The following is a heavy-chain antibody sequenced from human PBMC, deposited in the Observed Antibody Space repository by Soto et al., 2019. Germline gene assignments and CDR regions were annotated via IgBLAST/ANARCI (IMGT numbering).Heavy chain of an antibody. J-gene: IGHJ3*02. V-gene: IGHV4-31*03. CDR2: IYYSGST. CDR1: GGSISSGGYY. Sequence: QVQLQESGPGLVKPSQTLSLTCTVSGGSISSGGYYWSWIRQHPGKGLEWIGYIYYSGSTYYNPSLKRRVTISVDTSKNQFSLKLSSVTAADTAVYYCARDALFSGSYSSKDAFDIWGQGTMVTVSS. D-gene: IGHD3-10*01. CDR3: ARDALFSGSYSSKDAFDI.